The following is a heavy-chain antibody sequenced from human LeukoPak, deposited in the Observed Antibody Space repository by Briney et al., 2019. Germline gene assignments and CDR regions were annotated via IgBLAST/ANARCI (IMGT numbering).Heavy chain of an antibody. CDR1: GGSISSSSYY. CDR2: IYYSGST. V-gene: IGHV4-39*02. CDR3: ARDTIVATRQGYYYYGMDV. J-gene: IGHJ6*04. D-gene: IGHD5-12*01. Sequence: SETLSLTCTVSGGSISSSSYYWGWIRQPPGKGLEWIGSIYYSGSTYYNPSLKSRVTISVDTSKNQFSLKLSSVTAADTAVYYCARDTIVATRQGYYYYGMDVWGKGTTVTVSS.